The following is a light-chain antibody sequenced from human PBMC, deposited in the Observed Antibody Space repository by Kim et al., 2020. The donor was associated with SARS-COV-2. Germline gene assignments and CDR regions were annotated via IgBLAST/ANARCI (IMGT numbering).Light chain of an antibody. V-gene: IGKV1-39*01. CDR2: TVS. J-gene: IGKJ1*01. CDR3: QQSHIKRT. CDR1: QSVNNL. Sequence: SASVGDRVTVTCRASQSVNNLLNWYQQKPGKAPRLLIYTVSNLQSGVPSRFSGSGSGTDFTLTISSLHPEDFATYYCQQSHIKRTFGQGTKVDIK.